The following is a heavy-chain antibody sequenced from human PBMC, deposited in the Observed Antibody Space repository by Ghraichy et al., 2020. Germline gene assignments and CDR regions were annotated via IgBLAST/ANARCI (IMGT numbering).Heavy chain of an antibody. J-gene: IGHJ6*02. Sequence: GGSLRLSCAASGFTFSSYGMHWVRQAPGKGLEWVAVIWYDGSNKYYADSVKGRFTISRDNSKNTLYLQMNSLRAEDTAVYYCAREKMIVVDYYYGMDVWGQGTTVTVSS. CDR3: AREKMIVVDYYYGMDV. CDR1: GFTFSSYG. CDR2: IWYDGSNK. V-gene: IGHV3-33*01. D-gene: IGHD3-22*01.